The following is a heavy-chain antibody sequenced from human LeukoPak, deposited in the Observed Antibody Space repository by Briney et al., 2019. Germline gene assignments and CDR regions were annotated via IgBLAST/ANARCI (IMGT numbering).Heavy chain of an antibody. Sequence: ESSETLSLTCTVSGGSISSYYWSWIRQPPGKGLEWIGHIYYSGSTNYNPSLKSRVTISVDTSKSQFSLKLRSVTAADTAVYYCARGHSGTNYVMDWGQGTLVTVSS. CDR1: GGSISSYY. CDR2: IYYSGST. CDR3: ARGHSGTNYVMD. V-gene: IGHV4-59*01. D-gene: IGHD4/OR15-4a*01. J-gene: IGHJ4*02.